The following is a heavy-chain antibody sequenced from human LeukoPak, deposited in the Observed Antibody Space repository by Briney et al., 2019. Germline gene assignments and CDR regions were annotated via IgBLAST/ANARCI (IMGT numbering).Heavy chain of an antibody. CDR1: GYTFTGYY. CDR2: INPNSGGT. Sequence: ASVKVSCKASGYTFTGYYVHRVRQAPGQGLEWMGWINPNSGGTNYAQKFESSVTMTRDTSISTAYMELSRLRSDDTAVYYCASDRATMVRGVIPLFDYWGQGTLVTVSS. CDR3: ASDRATMVRGVIPLFDY. D-gene: IGHD3-10*01. V-gene: IGHV1-2*02. J-gene: IGHJ4*02.